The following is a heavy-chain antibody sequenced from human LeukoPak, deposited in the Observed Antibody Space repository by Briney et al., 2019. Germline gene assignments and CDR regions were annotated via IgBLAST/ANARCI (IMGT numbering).Heavy chain of an antibody. CDR2: INPNSGGT. D-gene: IGHD3-10*01. CDR3: ARDRFGELTLYYFDY. Sequence: GASVKVSCKASGYTFTAYYLQWVRLAPGQGLEWMGWINPNSGGTNYAQKFQGRVTMTRDTSISTAYMELSRLRSDDTAVYYCARDRFGELTLYYFDYWGQGTLVTVSS. V-gene: IGHV1-2*02. J-gene: IGHJ4*02. CDR1: GYTFTAYY.